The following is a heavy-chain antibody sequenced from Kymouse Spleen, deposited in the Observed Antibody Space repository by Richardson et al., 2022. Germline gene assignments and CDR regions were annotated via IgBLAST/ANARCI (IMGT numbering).Heavy chain of an antibody. J-gene: IGHJ6*02. V-gene: IGHV3-15*01. CDR3: TTKQFYYYYYYGMDV. Sequence: EVQLVESGGGLVKPGGSLRLSCAASGFTFSNAWMSWVRQAPGKGLEWVGRIKSKTDGGTTDYAAPVKGRFTISRDDSKNTLYLQMNSLKTEDTAVYYCTTKQFYYYYYYGMDVWGQGTTVTVSS. D-gene: IGHD4-11,IGHD4-11*01. CDR1: GFTFSNAW. CDR2: IKSKTDGGTT.